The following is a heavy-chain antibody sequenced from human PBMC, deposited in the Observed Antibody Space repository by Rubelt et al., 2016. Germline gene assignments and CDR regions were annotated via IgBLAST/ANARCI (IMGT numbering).Heavy chain of an antibody. J-gene: IGHJ4*02. V-gene: IGHV4-34*01. CDR2: INHSGST. CDR1: GGSFSGYY. CDR3: RRDGYHNGGYYFDY. D-gene: IGHD5-24*01. Sequence: QVQLQQWGAGLLKPSETLSLTCAVYGGSFSGYYWSWIRQPPGKGLEWIGEINHSGSTNYNPSLKSRVTISVDTSKNQFSPKLGSLTAAETAVYYCRRDGYHNGGYYFDYWGQGTPVTVSS.